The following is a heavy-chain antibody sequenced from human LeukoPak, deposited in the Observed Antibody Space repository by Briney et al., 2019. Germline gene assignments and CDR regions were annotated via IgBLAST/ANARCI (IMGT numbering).Heavy chain of an antibody. J-gene: IGHJ6*04. Sequence: SETLSLTCTVSGGSISSYYWSWVRQPPGKGLEWIGYIYYSGSTNYNPSLKSRVTISVDTSKNQFSLKLSSVTAADTAVYYCAGLDSALALLDVWGKGTTVTVSS. D-gene: IGHD3-10*01. V-gene: IGHV4-59*12. CDR2: IYYSGST. CDR1: GGSISSYY. CDR3: AGLDSALALLDV.